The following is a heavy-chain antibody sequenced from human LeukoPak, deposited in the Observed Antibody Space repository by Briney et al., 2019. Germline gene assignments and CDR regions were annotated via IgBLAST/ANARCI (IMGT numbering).Heavy chain of an antibody. J-gene: IGHJ4*02. V-gene: IGHV1-18*04. CDR3: ARAAYSSGWPVLIPYYFDY. CDR1: GYTFTNYG. D-gene: IGHD6-19*01. CDR2: INVYNGKT. Sequence: ASVKVCCKASGYTFTNYGLSWVRQAPGQGLEWMGWINVYNGKTNYAQKFQGRVTMTTDTSTSTACMELRSLRSDDTALYYCARAAYSSGWPVLIPYYFDYWGQGTLVTVSS.